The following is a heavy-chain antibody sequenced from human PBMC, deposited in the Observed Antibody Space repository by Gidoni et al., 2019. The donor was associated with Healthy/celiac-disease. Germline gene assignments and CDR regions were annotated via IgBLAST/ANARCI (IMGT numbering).Heavy chain of an antibody. J-gene: IGHJ4*02. CDR3: ARSIPYWGDQPILY. D-gene: IGHD7-27*01. V-gene: IGHV3-11*01. Sequence: FTISRDNAKNSLYLQMNSLRAEDTAVYYCARSIPYWGDQPILYWGQGTLVTVSS.